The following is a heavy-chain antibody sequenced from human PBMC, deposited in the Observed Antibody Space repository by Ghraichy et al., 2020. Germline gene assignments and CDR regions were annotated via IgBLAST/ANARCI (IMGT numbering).Heavy chain of an antibody. Sequence: GGSLRLSCAASGLTFSNYGMTWVRQAPGKGLECVSFISGSGGSTYYADSVKGRFTISRDNSKNSLYLQMNSLRAEDTAVYYCANFGYDILAGYSNFDYWGQGTLVAVSS. CDR1: GLTFSNYG. D-gene: IGHD3-9*01. CDR3: ANFGYDILAGYSNFDY. V-gene: IGHV3-23*01. CDR2: ISGSGGST. J-gene: IGHJ4*02.